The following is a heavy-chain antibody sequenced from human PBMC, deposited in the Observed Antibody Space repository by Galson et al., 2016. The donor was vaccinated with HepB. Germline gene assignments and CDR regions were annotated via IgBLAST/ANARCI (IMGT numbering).Heavy chain of an antibody. CDR1: GDSVTSNSAA. CDR3: ARGNSGWDVFRCDY. V-gene: IGHV6-1*01. Sequence: CAIPGDSVTSNSAAWNWIRQSPSRGLEWLGRTYYRSKWYYDYAVSVEGRVIINPDTSNNQFSLQLNSVTPEHTAVYDCARGNSGWDVFRCDYWGQGALVTVSS. D-gene: IGHD6-19*01. J-gene: IGHJ4*02. CDR2: TYYRSKWYY.